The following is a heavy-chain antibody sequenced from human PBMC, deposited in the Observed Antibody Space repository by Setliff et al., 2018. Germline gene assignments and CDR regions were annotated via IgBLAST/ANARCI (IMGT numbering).Heavy chain of an antibody. V-gene: IGHV4-39*07. Sequence: SETLSLTCTVSGLSLSSTTYYWGWVRQSPGKGLDWIGEINHSGTTNYDPSLKSRVTISVDTSKNQFSLKLRSVTAAATAVYYCRFWRGYYKNNYRGQGTLVTVSS. J-gene: IGHJ4*01. CDR1: GLSLSSTTYY. CDR3: RFWRGYYKNNY. D-gene: IGHD3-3*01. CDR2: INHSGTT.